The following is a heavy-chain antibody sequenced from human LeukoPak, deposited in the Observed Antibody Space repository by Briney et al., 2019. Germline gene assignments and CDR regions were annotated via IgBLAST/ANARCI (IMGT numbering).Heavy chain of an antibody. CDR3: ARSRGKMATMNFDY. CDR2: IYYSGST. Sequence: SETLSLTRTVSGGSISSYYWSWIRQPPGKGLEWIGYIYYSGSTNYNPSLKSRVTISVDTSKNQFSLKLSSVTAADTAEYYCARSRGKMATMNFDYWGQGTLVTVSS. J-gene: IGHJ4*02. V-gene: IGHV4-59*01. D-gene: IGHD5-24*01. CDR1: GGSISSYY.